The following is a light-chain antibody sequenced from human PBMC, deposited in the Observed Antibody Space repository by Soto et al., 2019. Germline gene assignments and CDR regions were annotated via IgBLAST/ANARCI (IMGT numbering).Light chain of an antibody. CDR2: GAP. Sequence: VLTQSPGTLSLSPGESATLSCRASQTVSITYLTWYQQKPGQAPRLLIFGAPKRATGIPDRFSGRGSRRHFSLTISGPEHEDFSVYYCHQYGSSPLITFGHGTRLEIK. J-gene: IGKJ5*01. V-gene: IGKV3-20*01. CDR3: HQYGSSPLIT. CDR1: QTVSITY.